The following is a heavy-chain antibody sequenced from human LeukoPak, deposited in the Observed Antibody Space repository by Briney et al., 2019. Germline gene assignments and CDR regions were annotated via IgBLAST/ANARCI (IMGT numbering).Heavy chain of an antibody. CDR2: IYYSGST. V-gene: IGHV4-39*07. D-gene: IGHD3-22*01. CDR3: ARPYYDSSGYYHDAFDI. Sequence: SETLSLTCTVSGGSISSSSYYWGWIRQPPGKGLEWIGSIYYSGSTYYNPSLKSRVTMSVDTSKNQFSLKLSSVTAADTAVYYCARPYYDSSGYYHDAFDIWGQGTMVTVSS. J-gene: IGHJ3*02. CDR1: GGSISSSSYY.